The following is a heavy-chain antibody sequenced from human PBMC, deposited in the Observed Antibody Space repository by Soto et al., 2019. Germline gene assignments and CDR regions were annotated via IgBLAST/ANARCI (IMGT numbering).Heavy chain of an antibody. J-gene: IGHJ6*03. V-gene: IGHV4-34*01. CDR1: GGSFSGYY. CDR2: INHSGST. CDR3: ARGGPLLDTLDYYYMDV. Sequence: SSETLSLTCAVYGGSFSGYYWSWIRQPPGKGLEWIGEINHSGSTNYNPSLKSRVTISVDTSKNQFSLKLSSVTAADTAVYYCARGGPLLDTLDYYYMDVWGKGTTVTVSS. D-gene: IGHD3-3*01.